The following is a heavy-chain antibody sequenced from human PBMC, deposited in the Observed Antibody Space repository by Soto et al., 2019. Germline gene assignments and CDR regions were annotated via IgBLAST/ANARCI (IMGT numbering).Heavy chain of an antibody. CDR3: ARASQISGYYPDYFQH. D-gene: IGHD3-22*01. J-gene: IGHJ1*01. CDR2: IYYSGST. V-gene: IGHV4-31*03. Sequence: QVQLQESGPGLVKPSQTLSLTCTVSGGSISSGGYYWSWIRQHPGKGMEWIGYIYYSGSTYYSPSLKSRVTMSVDTSKNQFSLKLSSVTAVDTAVYYCARASQISGYYPDYFQHWGQGTLVTVSS. CDR1: GGSISSGGYY.